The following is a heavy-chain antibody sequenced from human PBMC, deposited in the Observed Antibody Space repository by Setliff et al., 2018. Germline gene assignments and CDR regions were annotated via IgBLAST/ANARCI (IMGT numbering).Heavy chain of an antibody. CDR1: GGTFSSYG. CDR2: TIPMFGTT. V-gene: IGHV1-69*05. J-gene: IGHJ4*02. Sequence: SVKVSCKASGGTFSSYGITWVRQAPGQGLEWMGGTIPMFGTTNYAQKFQGRVTIITDASTSTSYMALSSLTSDDTAVYYCARTPPNRGLSNGWYVDYWGQGALVTVSS. CDR3: ARTPPNRGLSNGWYVDY. D-gene: IGHD6-19*01.